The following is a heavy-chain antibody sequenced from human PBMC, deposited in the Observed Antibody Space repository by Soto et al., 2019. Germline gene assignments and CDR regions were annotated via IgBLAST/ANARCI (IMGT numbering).Heavy chain of an antibody. J-gene: IGHJ6*02. CDR1: GFDFSTYG. Sequence: QVQLVESGGGVVQPGRSLRLSCAASGFDFSTYGMHWVRQAPGKGLEWVAVVSYDGSTQYYLDSVKGRFTISRDNSKNTLYLQMNSLRADDTAVYYCTKENGRKIGRPPYYYYYGMDVWGQGTTVTVSS. D-gene: IGHD6-6*01. V-gene: IGHV3-30*18. CDR3: TKENGRKIGRPPYYYYYGMDV. CDR2: VSYDGSTQ.